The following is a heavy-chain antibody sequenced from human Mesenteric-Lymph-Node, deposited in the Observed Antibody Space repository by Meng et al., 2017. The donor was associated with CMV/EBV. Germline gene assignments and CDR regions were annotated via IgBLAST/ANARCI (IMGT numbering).Heavy chain of an antibody. V-gene: IGHV3-21*01. D-gene: IGHD3-22*01. J-gene: IGHJ3*02. CDR3: ARDQNYYDSSGYYYDYDDAFDI. Sequence: GGSLRLSCAASGFTFSSYSMNWVRQAPGKGLEWVSCISSSSSYIYYTDSVKGRFTISRDNAKNSLYLQMNSLRAEDTAVYHCARDQNYYDSSGYYYDYDDAFDIWGQGTMVTVSS. CDR2: ISSSSSYI. CDR1: GFTFSSYS.